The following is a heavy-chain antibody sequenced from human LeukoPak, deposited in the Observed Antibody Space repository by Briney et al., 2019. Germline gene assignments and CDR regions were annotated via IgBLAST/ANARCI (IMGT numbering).Heavy chain of an antibody. V-gene: IGHV4-34*01. D-gene: IGHD2-15*01. CDR3: ARAASYYYYYMDV. CDR2: INHSGST. CDR1: GGSFSGYY. Sequence: SETLSLTCAVYGGSFSGYYWSWIRQPPGKGLEWIGEINHSGSTNYNPSLKSRVTISVDTSKNQFSLKLSSVTAADTAVYYCARAASYYYYYMDVWGKGTTVTISS. J-gene: IGHJ6*03.